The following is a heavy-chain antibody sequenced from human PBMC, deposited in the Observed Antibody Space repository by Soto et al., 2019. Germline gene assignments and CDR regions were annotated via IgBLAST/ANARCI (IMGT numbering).Heavy chain of an antibody. J-gene: IGHJ6*02. Sequence: EVQLVESGGGLVKPGGSLRLSCAASGFNFNSYTINWVRQAQGKRLEWLSSISSSGYIFSTDSVRGRFTISRDNAKNSVYLQINSLRAEDTAVYFGARDCSGGSCYPGMDVWGQGTTVTVSS. CDR3: ARDCSGGSCYPGMDV. D-gene: IGHD2-15*01. CDR1: GFNFNSYT. V-gene: IGHV3-21*01. CDR2: ISSSGYI.